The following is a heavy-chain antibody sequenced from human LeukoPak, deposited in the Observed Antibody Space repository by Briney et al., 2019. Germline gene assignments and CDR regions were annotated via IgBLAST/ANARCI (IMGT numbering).Heavy chain of an antibody. V-gene: IGHV3-30*18. J-gene: IGHJ4*02. CDR2: MSYDGSLT. Sequence: QPGRSLRLSCAASGFTFSIYGMFWVRQAPGKGLEWVAYMSYDGSLTNYADSVRGRFIISRDNSKNTLSLQLNSLRTEDTAVYYCAKKFVGNDNHSDYWGRGTLVTVSS. CDR3: AKKFVGNDNHSDY. CDR1: GFTFSIYG. D-gene: IGHD3-9*01.